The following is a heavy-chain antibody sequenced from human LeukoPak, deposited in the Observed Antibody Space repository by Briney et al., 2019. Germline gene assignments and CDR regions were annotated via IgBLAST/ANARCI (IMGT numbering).Heavy chain of an antibody. CDR2: IYYSGST. D-gene: IGHD6-19*01. CDR1: GGSISSGDYY. J-gene: IGHJ4*02. V-gene: IGHV4-30-4*01. Sequence: PSETLSLTCTVSGGSISSGDYYWSWIRQPPGKGLEWIGYIYYSGSTYYNPFLKSRVTISVDTSKNQFSLKLSSVTAADTAVYYCARDGRQWLASPYYFDYWGQGTLVTVSS. CDR3: ARDGRQWLASPYYFDY.